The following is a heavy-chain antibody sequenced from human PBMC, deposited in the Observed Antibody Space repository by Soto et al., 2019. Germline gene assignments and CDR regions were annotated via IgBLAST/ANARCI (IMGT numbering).Heavy chain of an antibody. CDR3: AREGYGSGSYYNGAANWFDP. D-gene: IGHD3-10*01. Sequence: ASVKVSCKASGGTFSSYTISWVRQAPGQGLEWMGRIIPILGIANYAQKFQGRVTITADESTSTAYMELSSLRSEDTAVYYCAREGYGSGSYYNGAANWFDPWGQGTLVTVSS. CDR2: IIPILGIA. J-gene: IGHJ5*02. V-gene: IGHV1-69*04. CDR1: GGTFSSYT.